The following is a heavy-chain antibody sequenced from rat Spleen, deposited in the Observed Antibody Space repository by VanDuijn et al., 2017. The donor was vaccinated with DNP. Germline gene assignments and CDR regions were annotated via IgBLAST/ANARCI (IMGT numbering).Heavy chain of an antibody. D-gene: IGHD1-12*02. CDR1: GFTFSNYD. CDR2: ISPSGDTT. V-gene: IGHV5S13*01. CDR3: ARVGDLHDGGDGDVLDV. J-gene: IGHJ4*01. Sequence: EVQLVESGGGLVQPGRSLKLSCPVSGFTFSNYDMAWVRQAPTKGLEWVASISPSGDTTYYRDSVKGRFTISRDDAKNTLSLQMNSLRSEDTATYYCARVGDLHDGGDGDVLDVWGQGTSVTVSS.